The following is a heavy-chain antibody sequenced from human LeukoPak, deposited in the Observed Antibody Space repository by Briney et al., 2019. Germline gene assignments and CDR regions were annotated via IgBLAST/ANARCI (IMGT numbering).Heavy chain of an antibody. V-gene: IGHV3-48*03. CDR2: ISSSGSII. CDR3: ARDYYESSAYYANWFDL. D-gene: IGHD3-22*01. Sequence: GGSLRLSCAGSGFDFSNYEMNWVRQAPGKGLEWLSYISSSGSIIYYADSVQGRFTISRDNAMNSLYLQMNSLRGDDTAVYYCARDYYESSAYYANWFDLWGQGTLVTVSS. J-gene: IGHJ5*02. CDR1: GFDFSNYE.